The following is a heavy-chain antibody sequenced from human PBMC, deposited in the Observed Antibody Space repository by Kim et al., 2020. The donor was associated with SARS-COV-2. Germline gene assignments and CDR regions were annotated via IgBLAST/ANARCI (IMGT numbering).Heavy chain of an antibody. V-gene: IGHV1-24*01. J-gene: IGHJ5*02. CDR3: ATSTTVTTSGWFDP. CDR1: GYTLTELS. D-gene: IGHD4-17*01. CDR2: FDPEDGET. Sequence: ASLKVSCKVSGYTLTELSMHWVRQAPGKGLEWMGGFDPEDGETLYAQKFQGRVTMTEDTSTDTAYMELSSLRSEDTAVYYFATSTTVTTSGWFDPWGQGTLVTVSS.